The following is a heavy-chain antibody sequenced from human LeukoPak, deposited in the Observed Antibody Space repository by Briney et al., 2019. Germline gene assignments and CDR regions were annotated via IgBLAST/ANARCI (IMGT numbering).Heavy chain of an antibody. Sequence: GGSLRLSCAASGFTFSSYAMHWVRQAPGKGLEYVSAISSNGGSTYYANSVKGRFTISRDNSKNTLYLQMGSLRAEDMAVYYCARGLYQESFDYWGQGTLVTVSS. CDR3: ARGLYQESFDY. CDR1: GFTFSSYA. V-gene: IGHV3-64*01. J-gene: IGHJ4*02. CDR2: ISSNGGST. D-gene: IGHD2-2*01.